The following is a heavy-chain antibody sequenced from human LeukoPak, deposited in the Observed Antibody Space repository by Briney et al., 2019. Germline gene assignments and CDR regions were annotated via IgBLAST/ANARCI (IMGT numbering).Heavy chain of an antibody. CDR2: IYYIGNT. J-gene: IGHJ6*02. CDR1: GGSISSGDYY. CDR3: ARQTYSSGWNDMDV. Sequence: PSETLSLTCTVSGGSISSGDYYWSWIRQPPGKGLEWIGYIYYIGNTFYNPSLKSRVTISVDTSKNQFSLKLSSVTAADTAVYYCARQTYSSGWNDMDVWGQGTTVTVSS. D-gene: IGHD6-19*01. V-gene: IGHV4-30-4*01.